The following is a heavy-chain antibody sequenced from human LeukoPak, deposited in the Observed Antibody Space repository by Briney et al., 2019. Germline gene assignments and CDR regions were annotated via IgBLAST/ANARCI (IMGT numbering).Heavy chain of an antibody. V-gene: IGHV3-7*03. J-gene: IGHJ4*02. CDR3: ASSYDSSGFSHFDY. Sequence: GSLRLSCAASGFTFSRYWMSWVRQAPGKRLEWVANIKQDGSEKYYVDSVKGRFTISRDNAKNSLYLQMNSLRAEDTAVYYCASSYDSSGFSHFDYWGQGTLVTVSS. D-gene: IGHD3-22*01. CDR1: GFTFSRYW. CDR2: IKQDGSEK.